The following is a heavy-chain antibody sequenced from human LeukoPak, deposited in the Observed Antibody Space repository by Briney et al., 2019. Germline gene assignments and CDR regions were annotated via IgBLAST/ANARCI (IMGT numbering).Heavy chain of an antibody. V-gene: IGHV4-4*02. CDR3: AREGRFNRPLDY. Sequence: SGTLSLLWGGSGGPLNSTNWWTWVRQPPGKGLEWIGEVRLDGKTNYNPSLESRVTMPVDLSENHMSLDLTSVTAADTAVYYWAREGRFNRPLDYMGRGTLVTVSS. CDR2: VRLDGKT. J-gene: IGHJ4*02. D-gene: IGHD1-14*01. CDR1: GGPLNSTNW.